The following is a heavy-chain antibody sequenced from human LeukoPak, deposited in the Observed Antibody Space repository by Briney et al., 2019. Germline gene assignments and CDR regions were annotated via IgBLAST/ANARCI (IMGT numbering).Heavy chain of an antibody. V-gene: IGHV4-59*01. D-gene: IGHD6-19*01. Sequence: SETLSLTCTVSGGSISSYNWSWIRQPPGKGLEWIGYIYYSGSTNYNPSLRGRVTISVDTSKNQFSLKLSSVTAADTAVYYCAREPSSDRGGYFDYWGQGSLVTVSS. CDR2: IYYSGST. CDR3: AREPSSDRGGYFDY. J-gene: IGHJ4*02. CDR1: GGSISSYN.